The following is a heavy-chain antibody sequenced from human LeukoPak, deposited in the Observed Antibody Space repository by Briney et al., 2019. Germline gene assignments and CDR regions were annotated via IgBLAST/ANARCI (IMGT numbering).Heavy chain of an antibody. Sequence: GASVKVSCKASGGTFSSYAISWVRQAPGQGLEWMGGIIPIFGTANYAQKFQGRVTITADESTSTAYMELSSLRSEDTAVHYCARLRYFDWGDYYYYYYMDVWGKGTTVTVSS. CDR2: IIPIFGTA. V-gene: IGHV1-69*13. J-gene: IGHJ6*03. D-gene: IGHD3-9*01. CDR3: ARLRYFDWGDYYYYYYMDV. CDR1: GGTFSSYA.